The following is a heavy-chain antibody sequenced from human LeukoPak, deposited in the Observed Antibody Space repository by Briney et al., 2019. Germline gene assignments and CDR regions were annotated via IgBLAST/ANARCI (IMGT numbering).Heavy chain of an antibody. CDR2: ISSSSSYI. V-gene: IGHV3-21*01. J-gene: IGHJ4*02. Sequence: GGSLTLSCAASGSTFSSYSMNWVRQAPGKGLEWVSSISSSSSYIYYADSVKGRFTISRDNDKNSLYLQMNSLRAEDTAVYYCARDFTYYYDSSGYRAKGGYFDYWGQGTLVTVSS. D-gene: IGHD3-22*01. CDR3: ARDFTYYYDSSGYRAKGGYFDY. CDR1: GSTFSSYS.